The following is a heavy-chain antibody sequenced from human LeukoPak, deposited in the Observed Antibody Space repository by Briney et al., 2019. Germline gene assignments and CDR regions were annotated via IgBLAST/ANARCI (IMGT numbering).Heavy chain of an antibody. V-gene: IGHV5-51*01. Sequence: GESLKISCKGSGYSFTSYWIGWVRQMPGKGLEWMGIIYPGDSDTRYSPSFQGQVTISADKSISTAYLQWSSLKASDTAMYYCARRGYCSSTSCSNFDYWGQGTLVTVSS. D-gene: IGHD2-2*01. CDR3: ARRGYCSSTSCSNFDY. CDR1: GYSFTSYW. CDR2: IYPGDSDT. J-gene: IGHJ4*02.